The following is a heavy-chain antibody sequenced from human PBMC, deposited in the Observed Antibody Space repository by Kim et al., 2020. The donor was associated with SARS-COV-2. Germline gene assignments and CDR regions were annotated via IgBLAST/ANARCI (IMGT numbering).Heavy chain of an antibody. CDR2: ISWNSGSI. CDR1: GFTFGDYA. V-gene: IGHV3-9*01. J-gene: IGHJ4*02. D-gene: IGHD3-9*01. CDR3: AKGLNTIFSPSDY. Sequence: GGSLRLSCAASGFTFGDYAMHWVRQAPGKGLEWVSGISWNSGSIGYADSVKGRFTISRDNAKNSLYLQMNSLRAEDTALYYCAKGLNTIFSPSDYWGQGTLVTVSS.